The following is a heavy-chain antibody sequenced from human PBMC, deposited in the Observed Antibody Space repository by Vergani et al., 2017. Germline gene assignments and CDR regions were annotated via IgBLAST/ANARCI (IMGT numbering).Heavy chain of an antibody. D-gene: IGHD6-19*01. J-gene: IGHJ3*02. CDR3: AKVGRSEVAGTFGAFDI. V-gene: IGHV3-23*01. CDR1: GFTISTYA. Sequence: EVQLLESGGGLVQPGGSLRLSCAASGFTISTYAMTWVRQAPGKGLEWVSTLSASDRRTHYADSVKGRFTISRDISKNTLFLHMNSLRPEDTAVYYCAKVGRSEVAGTFGAFDIWGQGTMVTVSS. CDR2: LSASDRRT.